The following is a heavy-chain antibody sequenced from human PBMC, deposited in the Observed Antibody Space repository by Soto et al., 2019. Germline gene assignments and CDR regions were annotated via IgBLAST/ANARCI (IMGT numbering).Heavy chain of an antibody. CDR1: GFTFNTYS. Sequence: EVQLVESGGGLVKPGGSLRLSCAASGFTFNTYSMNWVRQAPGMGLEWVSSIGGTGNYIYYADSVKGRFTISRDNAKNSLYLQINSLRAEDTAVYYCARDRLNDPHDCHYYDGMDVWGQGTTVTVSS. V-gene: IGHV3-21*01. CDR2: IGGTGNYI. D-gene: IGHD3-3*01. J-gene: IGHJ6*02. CDR3: ARDRLNDPHDCHYYDGMDV.